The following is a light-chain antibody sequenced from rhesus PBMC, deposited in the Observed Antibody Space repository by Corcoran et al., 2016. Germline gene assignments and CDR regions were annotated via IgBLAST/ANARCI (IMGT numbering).Light chain of an antibody. J-gene: IGKJ3*01. CDR2: AAS. CDR3: LQHVSSPFT. V-gene: IGKV1-28*01. CDR1: QGIRRY. Sequence: DIQMTQSPSSLSASVGDTVTITCRASQGIRRYLNWFQQKPGKAPKLLINAASSLESGVPSRFSGIVSGTEFTLPIISLQPEDFAAYYCLQHVSSPFTFGPGTKLD.